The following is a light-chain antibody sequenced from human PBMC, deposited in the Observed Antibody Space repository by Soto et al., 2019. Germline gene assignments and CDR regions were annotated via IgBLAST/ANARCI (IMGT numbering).Light chain of an antibody. CDR3: QQYYSYPFT. Sequence: AIRMTQSPSSFSASTGDRVTITCRASQGISSYLAWYQQKPGKAPKLLIYAASTLQSGVPSRFSGSGSGTDFTLTLSCLQSEDFATYYCQQYYSYPFTFGPWTKVAI. CDR2: AAS. J-gene: IGKJ3*01. CDR1: QGISSY. V-gene: IGKV1-8*01.